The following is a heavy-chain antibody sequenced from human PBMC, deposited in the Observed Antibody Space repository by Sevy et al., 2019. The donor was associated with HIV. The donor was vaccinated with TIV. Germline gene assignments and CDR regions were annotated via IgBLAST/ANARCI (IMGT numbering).Heavy chain of an antibody. CDR3: VREGVGGYSYSLDC. J-gene: IGHJ4*02. CDR1: GFTFSYSG. D-gene: IGHD5-18*01. CDR2: IQYDGSNK. V-gene: IGHV3-30*02. Sequence: GGSLRLSCAASGFTFSYSGMHWVRQAPGKGLEWVTFIQYDGSNKYYADSVKGRFTISRDNSKNTLYLQMNSLRAEDTAVYYCVREGVGGYSYSLDCWGQGTLVTVSS.